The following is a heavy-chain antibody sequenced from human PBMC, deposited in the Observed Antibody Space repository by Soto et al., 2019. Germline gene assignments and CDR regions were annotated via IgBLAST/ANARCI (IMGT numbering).Heavy chain of an antibody. Sequence: GESLKISCKGSGYSFTSYWIGWVRPLPGKGLAWMGLIYPGDSDTPHSPSFQGQVTISADKSVSTAYLPWSSLKASDTAMYYCARGYDIVTGYTVFDYGGQGTLVTVSS. CDR1: GYSFTSYW. CDR2: IYPGDSDT. D-gene: IGHD3-9*01. CDR3: ARGYDIVTGYTVFDY. V-gene: IGHV5-51*01. J-gene: IGHJ4*02.